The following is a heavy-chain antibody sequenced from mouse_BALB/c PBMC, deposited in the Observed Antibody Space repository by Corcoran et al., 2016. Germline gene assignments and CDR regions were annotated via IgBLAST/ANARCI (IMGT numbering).Heavy chain of an antibody. CDR2: INTYTGEP. CDR3: ARESDAMDY. V-gene: IGHV9-3-1*01. Sequence: QIQLVQSGPELKKPGETVKISCKASGYTFTNYGMNWVKQAPGKGLKWMGWINTYTGEPTYADDFKGRFAFSLETSASTAYLQINNLKNEDTATYFCARESDAMDYWGQGTSVTVSS. J-gene: IGHJ4*01. CDR1: GYTFTNYG.